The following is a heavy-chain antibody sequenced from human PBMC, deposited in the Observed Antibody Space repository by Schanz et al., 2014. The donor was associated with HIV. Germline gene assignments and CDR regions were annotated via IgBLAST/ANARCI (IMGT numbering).Heavy chain of an antibody. CDR1: GFTFSDYY. CDR3: AAGLIRYFFDY. CDR2: ISGRGAVT. J-gene: IGHJ4*02. Sequence: QVRLVESGGGSVKPGGSLRLSCAASGFTFSDYYMMWIRQAPGQGLECLSYISGRGAVTYYIDSVRGRFNISRDNAKNSLYLHMNGLRAEDTAMYYCAAGLIRYFFDYWGQGILVTVSS. V-gene: IGHV3-11*01. D-gene: IGHD2-21*01.